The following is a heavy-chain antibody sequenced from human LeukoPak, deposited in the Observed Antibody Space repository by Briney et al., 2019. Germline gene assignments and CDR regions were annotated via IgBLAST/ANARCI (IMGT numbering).Heavy chain of an antibody. V-gene: IGHV3-7*04. J-gene: IGHJ4*02. Sequence: GGSLRLSYAASGFTFRISWMSWVRQAPGKGLEWVANIKEDGSETYYVDSVKGRFTISRDNAKNALYLQMNSLRAEDTAVYYCARGRGLASWGQGTLVTVSS. CDR1: GFTFRISW. CDR3: ARGRGLAS. CDR2: IKEDGSET.